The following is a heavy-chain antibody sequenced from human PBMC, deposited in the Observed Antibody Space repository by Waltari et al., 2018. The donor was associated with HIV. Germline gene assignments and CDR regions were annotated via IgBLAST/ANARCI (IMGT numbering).Heavy chain of an antibody. CDR1: GGSISSSSYY. J-gene: IGHJ4*02. D-gene: IGHD6-13*01. V-gene: IGHV4-39*01. Sequence: QLQLQESGPGLVKPSETLSLTCTVSGGSISSSSYYWCWIRQPPGKGLEWIGRIYYSGSTYYNPSLKSRVTISVDTSKNQFSLKLSSVTAADTAVYYCARIRRPSLGSSWYFDYWGQGTLVTVSS. CDR3: ARIRRPSLGSSWYFDY. CDR2: IYYSGST.